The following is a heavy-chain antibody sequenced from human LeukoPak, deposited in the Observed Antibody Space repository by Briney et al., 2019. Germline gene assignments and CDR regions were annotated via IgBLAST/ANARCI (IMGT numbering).Heavy chain of an antibody. CDR2: INAGNGNT. D-gene: IGHD3-16*01. V-gene: IGHV1-3*01. Sequence: GASVKVSCKASGYTFTSYAMHWVRQAPGQRLEWMGWINAGNGNTKYSQKFQGRVTTTRDTSASTAYMELSSLRSEDTAVYYCARARITFGGVIGYWGQGTLVTVSS. CDR3: ARARITFGGVIGY. CDR1: GYTFTSYA. J-gene: IGHJ4*02.